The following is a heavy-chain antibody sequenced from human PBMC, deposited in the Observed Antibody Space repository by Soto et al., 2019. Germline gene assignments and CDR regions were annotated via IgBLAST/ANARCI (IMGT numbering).Heavy chain of an antibody. CDR2: INPISGGT. D-gene: IGHD3-22*01. CDR3: ARNYYDSSDRDYLDY. CDR1: GYTFNGYY. Sequence: GASVKVSCKASGYTFNGYYIHWVRQAPGQGLEWMGWINPISGGTNYAQKIQGRVTMTRDTSIATVYMDLSRLKSDDTAVYHCARNYYDSSDRDYLDYWGQGTLVTVSS. V-gene: IGHV1-2*02. J-gene: IGHJ4*02.